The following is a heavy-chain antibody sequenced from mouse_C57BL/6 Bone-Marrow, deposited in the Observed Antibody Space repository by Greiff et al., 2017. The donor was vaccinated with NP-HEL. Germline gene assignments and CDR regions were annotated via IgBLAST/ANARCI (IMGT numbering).Heavy chain of an antibody. CDR1: GSTFTSYW. J-gene: IGHJ2*01. CDR3: ARVWAYFDY. V-gene: IGHV1-69*01. D-gene: IGHD4-1*01. Sequence: QVQLQQPGAELVMPGASVKLSCKASGSTFTSYWMHWVKQRPGQGLEWIGEIDPSASYTNYNQKFKGKSTLTVDKSSSTAYMQLSSLTSEDSAVYYCARVWAYFDYWGQGTTLTVSS. CDR2: IDPSASYT.